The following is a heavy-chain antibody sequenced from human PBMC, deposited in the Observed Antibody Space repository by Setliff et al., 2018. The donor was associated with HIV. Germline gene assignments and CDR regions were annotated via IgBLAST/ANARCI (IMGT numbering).Heavy chain of an antibody. J-gene: IGHJ4*02. CDR3: ARRKGGGYNFYYFDF. CDR1: GYSFTTYW. D-gene: IGHD5-12*01. CDR2: IYPSDSDI. V-gene: IGHV5-51*01. Sequence: GESLKISCKGSGYSFTTYWIGWVRQMPGKGLEWMGIIYPSDSDIRYSPSFQGQVTISADKSTNTAYLQWSSLKASDTDMYYCARRKGGGYNFYYFDFWGQGTLVTVSS.